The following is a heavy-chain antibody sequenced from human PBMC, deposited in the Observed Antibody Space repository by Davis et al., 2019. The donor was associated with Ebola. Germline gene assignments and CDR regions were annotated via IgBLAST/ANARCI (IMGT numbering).Heavy chain of an antibody. J-gene: IGHJ6*02. CDR1: GFTFSSYS. CDR3: ARDYGDYAEGYYYYYGMDV. V-gene: IGHV3-7*03. D-gene: IGHD4-17*01. CDR2: IKQDGSEK. Sequence: GESLKISCAASGFTFSSYSMNWVRQAPGKGLEWVANIKQDGSEKYYVDSVKGRFTISRDNAKNSLYLQMNSLRAEDTAVYYCARDYGDYAEGYYYYYGMDVWGQGTTVTVSS.